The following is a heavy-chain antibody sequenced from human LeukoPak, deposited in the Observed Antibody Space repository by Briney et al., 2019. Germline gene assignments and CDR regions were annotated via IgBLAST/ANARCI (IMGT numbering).Heavy chain of an antibody. Sequence: HSGGSLRLSCTASGFTFSTDWMTWVRQPPGKGLEWVANIKEDGSVKYYVDSVKGRFTISRDNTKNALYLQMNSLRADDTAVYFCARDSTWQLDYWGQGTLITVSS. CDR2: IKEDGSVK. J-gene: IGHJ4*02. CDR3: ARDSTWQLDY. CDR1: GFTFSTDW. V-gene: IGHV3-7*03. D-gene: IGHD5-12*01.